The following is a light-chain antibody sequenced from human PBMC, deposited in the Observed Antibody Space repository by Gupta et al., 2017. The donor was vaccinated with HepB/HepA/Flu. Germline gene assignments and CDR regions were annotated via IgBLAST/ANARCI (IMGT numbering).Light chain of an antibody. CDR3: QSYASTNKEVV. V-gene: IGLV6-57*02. J-gene: IGLJ2*01. Sequence: FMLTQPHSVSQSPGNTVTISCTGSSGSNASNYVQWYQQRPGSAPTTMIYEDKQSPSGVPDPFSGSVDNSSNSASLTISGLQTEDEADYYCQSYASTNKEVVFGGGTKLTVL. CDR2: EDK. CDR1: SGSNASNY.